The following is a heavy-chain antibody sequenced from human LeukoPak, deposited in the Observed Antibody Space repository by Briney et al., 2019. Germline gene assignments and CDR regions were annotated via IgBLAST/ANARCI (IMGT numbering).Heavy chain of an antibody. CDR3: ARVHSSGWYRTNGKFDY. D-gene: IGHD6-19*01. CDR1: VGSFSGYY. Sequence: SETLSLTCAVYVGSFSGYYWSWIRQPPGKGLEWIGEINHSGSTNYNPSLKSRVTISVDTSKDQFSLKLSSVTAADTAVYYCARVHSSGWYRTNGKFDYWGQGTLVTVSS. CDR2: INHSGST. J-gene: IGHJ4*02. V-gene: IGHV4-34*01.